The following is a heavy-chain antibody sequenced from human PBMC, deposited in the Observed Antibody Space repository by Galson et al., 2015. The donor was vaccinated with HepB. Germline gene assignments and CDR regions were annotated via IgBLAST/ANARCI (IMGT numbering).Heavy chain of an antibody. D-gene: IGHD3-9*01. V-gene: IGHV3-53*01. Sequence: SLRLSCAASGFTVSSNYMSWVRQAPGKGLEWVSVIYSGGSTYYADSVKGRFTISRDNSKNTLYLQMNSLRAEDTAVYYCARVMFESLRYWSYYFDYWGQGTLVTVSS. CDR2: IYSGGST. CDR3: ARVMFESLRYWSYYFDY. CDR1: GFTVSSNY. J-gene: IGHJ4*02.